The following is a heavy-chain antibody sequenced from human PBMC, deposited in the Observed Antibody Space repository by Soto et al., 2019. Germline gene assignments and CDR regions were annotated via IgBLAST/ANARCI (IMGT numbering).Heavy chain of an antibody. V-gene: IGHV4-34*01. CDR1: GGSFSGYY. J-gene: IGHJ5*02. CDR2: INHSGST. Sequence: PSETLSLTCAVYGGSFSGYYWSWIRQPPGKGLERIGEINHSGSTNYNPSLKSRVTISVDTSKNQFSLKLSSVTAADTAVYYCARIWGSSWLHNWSDPWGRGTLVTV. CDR3: ARIWGSSWLHNWSDP. D-gene: IGHD6-13*01.